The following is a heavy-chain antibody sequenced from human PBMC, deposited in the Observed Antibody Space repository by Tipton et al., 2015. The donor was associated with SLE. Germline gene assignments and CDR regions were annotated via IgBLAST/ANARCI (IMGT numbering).Heavy chain of an antibody. CDR1: GGSFSAYY. D-gene: IGHD3-10*01. V-gene: IGHV4-34*01. CDR3: ARDNYYGSGSYLDP. CDR2: INHSGST. Sequence: TLSLTCAVYGGSFSAYYWSWIRQPPGKGLEWIGEINHSGSTNYNPSLKSRVTISVDTSKNQFSLKLSSVTAADTAVYYCARDNYYGSGSYLDPWGQGTLVTVSS. J-gene: IGHJ5*02.